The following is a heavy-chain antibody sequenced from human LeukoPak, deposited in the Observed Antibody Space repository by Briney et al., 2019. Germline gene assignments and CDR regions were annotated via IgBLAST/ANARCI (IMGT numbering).Heavy chain of an antibody. Sequence: SETLSLTCAVYGGSFSGYYWSWIRQPPGKGLEWIGEINHSGSTNYNPSLKSRVTISVDTSKNQFSLKLSSVTAADTAVYYCARGPLRLVRPLDYWGQGTLVTVSS. J-gene: IGHJ4*02. D-gene: IGHD3-16*01. CDR2: INHSGST. V-gene: IGHV4-34*01. CDR3: ARGPLRLVRPLDY. CDR1: GGSFSGYY.